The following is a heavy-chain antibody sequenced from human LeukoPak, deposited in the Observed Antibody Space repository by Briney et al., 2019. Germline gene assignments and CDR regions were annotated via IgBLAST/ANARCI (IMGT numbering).Heavy chain of an antibody. D-gene: IGHD1-26*01. CDR1: GFSFSDYS. CDR2: ISGSSSII. J-gene: IGHJ4*02. Sequence: GGSLRLSCAASGFSFSDYSMTWVRQAPGKGLEWISHISGSSSIIYYADSVEGRFTISRDNARGSLYLQMNSLRAEDTAYYYCARWAQERHFDYWGQGTLVTVSS. V-gene: IGHV3-48*01. CDR3: ARWAQERHFDY.